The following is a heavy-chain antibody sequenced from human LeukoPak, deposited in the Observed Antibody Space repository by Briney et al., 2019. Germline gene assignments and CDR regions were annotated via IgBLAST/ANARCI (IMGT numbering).Heavy chain of an antibody. V-gene: IGHV1-2*02. D-gene: IGHD2-15*01. CDR3: ASLSGYCSGGSCNDY. Sequence: ASVKVSCKASGYTFTGYYMHWVRQAPGQGLEWMGWINPNSGGTNYAQKFQGRVTMTRDTSISTAYMELSRLRSDDTAVYYCASLSGYCSGGSCNDYRGRGTLVTVSS. CDR2: INPNSGGT. CDR1: GYTFTGYY. J-gene: IGHJ4*02.